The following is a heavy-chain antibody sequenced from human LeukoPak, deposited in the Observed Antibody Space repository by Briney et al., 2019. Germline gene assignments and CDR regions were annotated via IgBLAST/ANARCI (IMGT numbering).Heavy chain of an antibody. CDR1: GYSISSGYY. D-gene: IGHD3-10*01. V-gene: IGHV4-38-2*02. J-gene: IGHJ5*02. Sequence: PSETLSLTCTVSGYSISSGYYWSWIRQPPGKGLEWIGYIYYSGSTNYNPSLKSRVTISVDTSKNQFSLKLSSVTAADTAVYYCARVWVRGVIGWFDPWGQGTLVTVSS. CDR3: ARVWVRGVIGWFDP. CDR2: IYYSGST.